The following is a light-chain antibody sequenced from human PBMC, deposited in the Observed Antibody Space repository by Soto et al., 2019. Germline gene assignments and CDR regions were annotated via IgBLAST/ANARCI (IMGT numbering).Light chain of an antibody. Sequence: EIVLTQSPGTLFLSPGEKATPSCGASQSVSSSYLAWYQQKPGQAPRLLIYGASSRATGIPDRFSGSGSGTDFTLTISRLEPEDFAVYYCQQYGSSHLITFGQGTRL. V-gene: IGKV3-20*01. CDR1: QSVSSSY. J-gene: IGKJ5*01. CDR2: GAS. CDR3: QQYGSSHLIT.